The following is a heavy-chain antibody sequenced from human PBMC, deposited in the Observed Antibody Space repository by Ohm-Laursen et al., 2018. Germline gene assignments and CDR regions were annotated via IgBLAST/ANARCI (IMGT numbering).Heavy chain of an antibody. Sequence: GTLSLTYTVSGGSMNNHYWSWIRQPAGKGLEWIGRIYTSGSTNYNPSLKSRVTMSVDASRNQFSLKLSSVTAADTAIYFCAGDIASVWSYYWGLGTLVTVSS. CDR1: GGSMNNHY. J-gene: IGHJ4*02. CDR2: IYTSGST. V-gene: IGHV4-4*07. CDR3: AGDIASVWSYY. D-gene: IGHD6-19*01.